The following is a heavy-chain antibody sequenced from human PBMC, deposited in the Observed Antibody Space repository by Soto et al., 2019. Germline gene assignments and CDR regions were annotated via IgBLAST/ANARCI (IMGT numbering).Heavy chain of an antibody. CDR3: AKPSEPFRAPYYFDS. CDR2: ISYDGSVK. V-gene: IGHV3-30*18. Sequence: PGGSLRLSCAASGFTFSNYGMHWVRQAPAKGLEWVAIISYDGSVKYFGDSVKGRFTISRDDSQHTLFLQMSSLRAEDTAVYYCAKPSEPFRAPYYFDSWGQGTLVTVSS. J-gene: IGHJ4*02. D-gene: IGHD1-26*01. CDR1: GFTFSNYG.